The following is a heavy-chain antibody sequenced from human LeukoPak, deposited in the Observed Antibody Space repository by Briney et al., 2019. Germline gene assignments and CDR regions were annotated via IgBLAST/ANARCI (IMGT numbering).Heavy chain of an antibody. J-gene: IGHJ6*02. CDR3: ARGPLLPTYYYYYGMDV. Sequence: SETLSLTCAVYGGSFSGYYWSWIRQPPGKGLEWIGEINHSGSTNYNLSLKSRVTISVDTSKNQFSLKLSSVTAADTAVYYCARGPLLPTYYYYYGMDVWGQGTTVTVSS. V-gene: IGHV4-34*01. CDR1: GGSFSGYY. D-gene: IGHD3-10*01. CDR2: INHSGST.